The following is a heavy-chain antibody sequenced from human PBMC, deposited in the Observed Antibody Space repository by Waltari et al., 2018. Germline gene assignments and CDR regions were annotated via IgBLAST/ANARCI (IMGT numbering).Heavy chain of an antibody. CDR3: ARLQAVAGPPDYYYYYMDV. D-gene: IGHD6-19*01. CDR1: GGSFSGYY. J-gene: IGHJ6*03. CDR2: INHSGST. Sequence: QVQLQQWGAGLLKPSETLSLTCAVYGGSFSGYYWSWIRLPPGKGLEWIGEINHSGSTNYNPSLKSRVTISVDTSKNQFSLKLSSVTAADTAVYYCARLQAVAGPPDYYYYYMDVWGNGTTVTVSS. V-gene: IGHV4-34*01.